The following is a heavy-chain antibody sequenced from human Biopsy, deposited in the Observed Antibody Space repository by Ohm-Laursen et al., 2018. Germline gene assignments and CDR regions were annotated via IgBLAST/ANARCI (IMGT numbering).Heavy chain of an antibody. J-gene: IGHJ3*02. D-gene: IGHD3-10*01. CDR3: ARDRMVTIITLVRADTFDI. Sequence: GASVKVSCKASGYTFTDYYIHWVRQVPGQGLEWIGWINPNSGATNYAQKFQGRVTMTSDTSISTAYIELRRLISDDTAVYFCARDRMVTIITLVRADTFDIWGQGTLVSVSS. CDR1: GYTFTDYY. CDR2: INPNSGAT. V-gene: IGHV1-2*02.